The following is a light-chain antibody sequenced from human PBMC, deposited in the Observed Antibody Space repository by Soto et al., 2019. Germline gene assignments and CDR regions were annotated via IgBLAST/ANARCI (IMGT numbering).Light chain of an antibody. CDR2: VAS. J-gene: IGKJ1*01. Sequence: DIQLTQSPSFLSAPVGDRVTITCRASQGISSYLAWYQQKPGKAPKLLIYVASTLQSGVPSRFSGSGSGTEFTLTISSLQPEDFATYYCQQLNTYPETFGQGTKVEIK. CDR3: QQLNTYPET. V-gene: IGKV1-9*01. CDR1: QGISSY.